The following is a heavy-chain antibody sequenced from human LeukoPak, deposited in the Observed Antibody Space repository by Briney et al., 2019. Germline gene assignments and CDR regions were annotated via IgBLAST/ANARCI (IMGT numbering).Heavy chain of an antibody. CDR1: GFTFSSYW. CDR2: IKQDGSEK. J-gene: IGHJ6*02. D-gene: IGHD3-22*01. CDR3: ARDLYYDSSGYYYGYYYYYGMDV. V-gene: IGHV3-7*01. Sequence: GGSLRLSCAASGFTFSSYWMSWVRQAPGKGLEWVANIKQDGSEKYYVDSVKGRFTISRDNAKNSLYLQMNSLRAEDTAVYYCARDLYYDSSGYYYGYYYYYGMDVWGQGTTVTVSS.